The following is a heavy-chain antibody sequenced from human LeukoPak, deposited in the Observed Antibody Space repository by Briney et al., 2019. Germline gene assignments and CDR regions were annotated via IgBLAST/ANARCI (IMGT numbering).Heavy chain of an antibody. CDR2: IYYSGST. CDR3: ARSAPRITMVRSFDY. V-gene: IGHV4-39*01. CDR1: GGSISSSSYY. Sequence: SETLSLTCTVSGGSISSSSYYWGWIRQPPGKGLEWIGSIYYSGSTYYNPSLKSRVTISVDTSKNQFSLKLSSVTAADTAVYYCARSAPRITMVRSFDYWGQGTLVTVSS. J-gene: IGHJ4*02. D-gene: IGHD3-10*01.